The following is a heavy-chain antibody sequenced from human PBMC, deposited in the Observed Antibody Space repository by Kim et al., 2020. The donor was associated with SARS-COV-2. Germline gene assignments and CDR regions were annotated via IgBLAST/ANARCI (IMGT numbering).Heavy chain of an antibody. CDR3: ASAYYGSGSYYDAFDI. V-gene: IGHV4-39*01. D-gene: IGHD3-10*01. J-gene: IGHJ3*02. Sequence: LKGRVTISGDTSKNQFSLKLSSVTAADTAVYYCASAYYGSGSYYDAFDIWGQGTMVTVSS.